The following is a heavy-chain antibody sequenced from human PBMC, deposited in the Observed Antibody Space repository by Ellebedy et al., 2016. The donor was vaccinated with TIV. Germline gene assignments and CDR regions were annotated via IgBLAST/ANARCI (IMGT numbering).Heavy chain of an antibody. V-gene: IGHV3-7*01. CDR2: IKQDGSEK. CDR3: ARDLRGYSYTY. CDR1: GFTFSSYW. D-gene: IGHD5-18*01. Sequence: GGSLRLSXAASGFTFSSYWMSWVLQAPGKGLEWVANIKQDGSEKYYVDSVKGRFTISRDNAKNSLYLQMNSLRAEDTAVYYCARDLRGYSYTYWGQGTLVTVSS. J-gene: IGHJ4*02.